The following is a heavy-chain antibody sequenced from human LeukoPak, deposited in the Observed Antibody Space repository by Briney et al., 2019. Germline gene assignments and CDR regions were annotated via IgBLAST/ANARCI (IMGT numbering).Heavy chain of an antibody. J-gene: IGHJ6*02. V-gene: IGHV3-30*04. CDR1: GFTFSSYA. D-gene: IGHD3-10*01. CDR3: ARALESYRWFGELLNEYYYGMDV. Sequence: PGESLRLSCAASGFTFSSYAMHWVRQAPGKGLEWVAVISYDGSNKYYADSVKGRFTISRDNSKNTLYLQINSLRAEGRAVYYCARALESYRWFGELLNEYYYGMDVWGQGTTVTVSS. CDR2: ISYDGSNK.